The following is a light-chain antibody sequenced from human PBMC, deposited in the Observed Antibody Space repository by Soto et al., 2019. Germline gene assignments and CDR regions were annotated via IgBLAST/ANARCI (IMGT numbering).Light chain of an antibody. CDR1: QSINNW. J-gene: IGKJ1*01. CDR2: KAS. CDR3: QQYNSYSRWT. V-gene: IGKV1-5*03. Sequence: DIQMTQSPSTLSASVGDRVTITCRASQSINNWLAWYQQKPGKAPKLLIYKASNLQTGVPSRFSGSGYGTEFTLTISSLQPDDFATYYCQQYNSYSRWTFGQGTKVEIK.